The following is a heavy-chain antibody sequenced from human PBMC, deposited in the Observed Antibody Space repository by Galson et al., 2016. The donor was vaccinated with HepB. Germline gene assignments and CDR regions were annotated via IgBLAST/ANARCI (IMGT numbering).Heavy chain of an antibody. Sequence: QSGAEVKKPGESLKISCKVSGYSFTSNWIGWVRQTPGKGLEWMGIIYPGDSDTRYSPSFQGQVTISADKSINTAYLQWSSLKASDTAMYYCARQVEERAVAGYYYYYGMDVWGQGTTVTVSS. J-gene: IGHJ6*02. V-gene: IGHV5-51*01. CDR3: ARQVEERAVAGYYYYYGMDV. CDR1: GYSFTSNW. CDR2: IYPGDSDT. D-gene: IGHD6-19*01.